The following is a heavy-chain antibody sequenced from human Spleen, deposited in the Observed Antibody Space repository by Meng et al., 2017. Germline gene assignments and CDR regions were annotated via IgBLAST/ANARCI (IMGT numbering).Heavy chain of an antibody. J-gene: IGHJ4*02. CDR1: GGSISGYY. D-gene: IGHD6-13*01. CDR2: IYYSGRT. Sequence: QVLLQESGPGLVKPSETLSLTCTVSGGSISGYYWSWIRQPPGKGLEYIGYIYYSGRTNYNPSLKSRLTISVDTSRNQFSLKLSSVTAADTALYYCARLREGRSWYYFDYWGQGILVTVSS. V-gene: IGHV4-59*08. CDR3: ARLREGRSWYYFDY.